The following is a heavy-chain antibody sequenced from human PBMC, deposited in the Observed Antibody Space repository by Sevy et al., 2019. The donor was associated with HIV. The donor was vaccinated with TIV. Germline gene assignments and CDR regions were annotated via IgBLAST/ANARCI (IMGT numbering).Heavy chain of an antibody. CDR3: ARARMGITSANYYYYGTDV. Sequence: ASVKVSCKDSGGTFSIYAISWVRQAPGQGLEWMGGIIPIFGTANYPQKFQGRVTITADESTSTAYMELSSLRSEDTAVYYCARARMGITSANYYYYGTDVWGQGTTVTVSS. J-gene: IGHJ6*02. V-gene: IGHV1-69*13. CDR1: GGTFSIYA. D-gene: IGHD1-20*01. CDR2: IIPIFGTA.